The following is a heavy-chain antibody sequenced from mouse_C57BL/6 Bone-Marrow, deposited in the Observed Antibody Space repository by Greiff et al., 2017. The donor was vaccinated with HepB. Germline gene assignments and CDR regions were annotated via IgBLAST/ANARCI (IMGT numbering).Heavy chain of an antibody. J-gene: IGHJ4*01. CDR3: ARDGYFDAMDY. Sequence: EVKLMESGGGLVKPGGSLKLSCAASGFTFSSYAMSWVRQTPEKRLEWVATISDGGSYTYYPDNVKGRFTISRDNAKNNLYLQMSHLKSEDAAMYYGARDGYFDAMDYWGQGTSVTVAS. V-gene: IGHV5-4*01. CDR2: ISDGGSYT. D-gene: IGHD2-3*01. CDR1: GFTFSSYA.